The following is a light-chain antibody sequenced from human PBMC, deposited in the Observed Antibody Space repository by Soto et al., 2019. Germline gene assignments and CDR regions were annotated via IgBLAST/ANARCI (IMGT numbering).Light chain of an antibody. Sequence: EIVMTHSPATLSVSPWEIATLSCRASQSVITRLPWYQQKPGLAPRLLIYDASTRTIGTPDRFSGSGSGTEFTLTISSLQSEDFAVYYCQQYGSSGTFGHGTKVDIK. CDR3: QQYGSSGT. CDR1: QSVITR. J-gene: IGKJ1*01. V-gene: IGKV3-15*01. CDR2: DAS.